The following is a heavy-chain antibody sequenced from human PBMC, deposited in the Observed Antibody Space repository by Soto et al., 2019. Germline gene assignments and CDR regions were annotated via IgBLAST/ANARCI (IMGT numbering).Heavy chain of an antibody. J-gene: IGHJ1*01. V-gene: IGHV3-66*01. CDR1: GFTVSSNY. Sequence: EVQLVESGGGLVQPGGSLRLSCAASGFTVSSNYMSWVRQAPGKGLEWVSVIYSGGSTYYADSVKGRFTISRDNSKNTRYLQMNILRAEDTAVYYCARDRIAVAGNPESFQHWGQGTLVTVSS. CDR2: IYSGGST. D-gene: IGHD6-19*01. CDR3: ARDRIAVAGNPESFQH.